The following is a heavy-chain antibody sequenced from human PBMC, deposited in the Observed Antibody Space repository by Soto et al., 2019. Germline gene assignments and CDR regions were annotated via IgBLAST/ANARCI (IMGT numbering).Heavy chain of an antibody. D-gene: IGHD4-17*01. V-gene: IGHV4-61*01. CDR3: ARTTAVPNTLRSRYFFDY. CDR1: GGSVSDKTYY. CDR2: VYYSGTT. Sequence: SETLSLTCSVSGGSVSDKTYYWSWIRHPPGKRLEWIGYVYYSGTTNYNPSLKSRVTISVDLSKNQFSLRLSSVTTADTALYYCARTTAVPNTLRSRYFFDYWGQGTLVTVSS. J-gene: IGHJ4*02.